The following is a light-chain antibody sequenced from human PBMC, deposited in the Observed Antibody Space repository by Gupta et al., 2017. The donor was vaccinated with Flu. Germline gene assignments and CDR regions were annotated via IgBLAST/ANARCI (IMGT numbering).Light chain of an antibody. J-gene: IGLJ2*01. CDR1: SSHTGTET. CDR2: QDD. CDR3: AQWDDIRDGPV. Sequence: KVTISSSGTSSHTGTETVSWYQQFPAAPPKVLIYQDDQRPSGAPVRFSGAKSGASASLIIDGLRPEDEAIYYCAQWDDIRDGPVFGGGTRVTVL. V-gene: IGLV1-44*01.